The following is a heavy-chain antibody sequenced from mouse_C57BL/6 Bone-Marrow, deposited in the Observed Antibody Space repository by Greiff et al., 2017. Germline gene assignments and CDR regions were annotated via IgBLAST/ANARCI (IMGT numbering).Heavy chain of an antibody. CDR3: ARGGLRRVSSWFAY. V-gene: IGHV1-80*01. CDR2: IYPGDGDT. D-gene: IGHD2-2*01. CDR1: GYAFSSYW. Sequence: QVQLQQSGAELVKPGASVKISCKASGYAFSSYWMNWVKQRPGKGLEWIGQIYPGDGDTNYNGKFKGKATLTADKSSSTAYMQLRSLTSEDSAVYFCARGGLRRVSSWFAYWGQGTLVTVSA. J-gene: IGHJ3*01.